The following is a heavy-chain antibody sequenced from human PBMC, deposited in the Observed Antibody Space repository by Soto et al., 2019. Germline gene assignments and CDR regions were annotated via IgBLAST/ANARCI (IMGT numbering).Heavy chain of an antibody. CDR1: GYTFTSYA. V-gene: IGHV1-3*01. D-gene: IGHD3-22*01. CDR3: ARDRPYYDSSLPGFDI. J-gene: IGHJ3*02. Sequence: ASVKVSCKASGYTFTSYAMHWVRQAPGQRLEWMGWINAGNGNTKYSQKFQGRVTITRDTSASTAYMELSSLRSEDTAVYYCARDRPYYDSSLPGFDIWGQGPMVTVSS. CDR2: INAGNGNT.